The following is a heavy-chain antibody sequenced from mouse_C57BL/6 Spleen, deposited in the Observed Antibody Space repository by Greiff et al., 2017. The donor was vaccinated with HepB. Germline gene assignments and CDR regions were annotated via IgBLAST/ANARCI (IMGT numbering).Heavy chain of an antibody. D-gene: IGHD2-2*01. J-gene: IGHJ2*01. CDR2: ISNGGGST. CDR1: GFTFSDYY. Sequence: EVKLVESGGGLVQPGGSLKLSCAASGFTFSDYYMYWVRQTPEKRLEWVAYISNGGGSTYYPDTVKGRFTISRDNAKNTLYLQMSRLKSEDTAMYYCARQGDGYDQGYFDYWGQGTTLTVSS. V-gene: IGHV5-12*01. CDR3: ARQGDGYDQGYFDY.